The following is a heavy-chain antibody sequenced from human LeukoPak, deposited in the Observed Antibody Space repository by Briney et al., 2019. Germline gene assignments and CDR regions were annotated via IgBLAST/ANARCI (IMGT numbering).Heavy chain of an antibody. CDR3: VGVRFLEWLGDAFDI. CDR1: GFTFSSYA. J-gene: IGHJ3*02. Sequence: GGSLRLSCAASGFTFSSYAMHWVRQAPGKGLEWVAVTSYDGSNKYYADSVKGRFTISRDNSKNTLYLQMNSLRAEDTAVYYCVGVRFLEWLGDAFDIWGQGTMVTVSS. CDR2: TSYDGSNK. D-gene: IGHD3-3*01. V-gene: IGHV3-30-3*01.